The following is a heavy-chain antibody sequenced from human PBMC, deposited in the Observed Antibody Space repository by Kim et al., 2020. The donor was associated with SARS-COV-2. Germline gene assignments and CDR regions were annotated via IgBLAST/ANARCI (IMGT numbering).Heavy chain of an antibody. CDR3: ARVKRIAAAGTHYGMDV. J-gene: IGHJ6*02. D-gene: IGHD6-13*01. V-gene: IGHV4-34*01. Sequence: LKSRVTISVDTSKNQFSLKLSSVTAADTAVYYCARVKRIAAAGTHYGMDVWGQGTTVTVSS.